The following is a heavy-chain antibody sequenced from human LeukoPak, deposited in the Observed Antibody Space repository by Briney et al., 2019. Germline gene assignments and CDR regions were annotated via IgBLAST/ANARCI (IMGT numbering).Heavy chain of an antibody. CDR3: AKGRQQLESEFDY. D-gene: IGHD6-13*01. CDR2: IRYDGSNK. Sequence: GGSLRLSCAASGFTFSSYGMHWVRQAPGKGLEWVAFIRYDGSNKYYADSVKGRFTISRDNSKNTLYLQMNSLRAEDTAVYYCAKGRQQLESEFDYWGQGTLVTVSS. V-gene: IGHV3-30*02. CDR1: GFTFSSYG. J-gene: IGHJ4*02.